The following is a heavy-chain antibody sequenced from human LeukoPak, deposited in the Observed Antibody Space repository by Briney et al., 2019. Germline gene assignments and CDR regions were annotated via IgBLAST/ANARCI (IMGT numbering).Heavy chain of an antibody. CDR1: GGSVKSSSYY. Sequence: SQTLSLTCTVYGGSVKSSSYYWAWLRQPPGKGLEWIATIYYNKATQSNPSPRSRLTISIDTSRNQFSLKLGSVTAADTAVYYCAREDLINTSLGGHWGQGALVTVSS. CDR2: IYYNKAT. J-gene: IGHJ4*02. D-gene: IGHD3-16*01. CDR3: AREDLINTSLGGH. V-gene: IGHV4-39*07.